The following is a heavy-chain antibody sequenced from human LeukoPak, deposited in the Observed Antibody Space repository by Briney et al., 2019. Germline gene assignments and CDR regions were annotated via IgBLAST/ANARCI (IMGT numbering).Heavy chain of an antibody. J-gene: IGHJ6*02. D-gene: IGHD4-23*01. CDR2: IGYDGSNK. CDR3: ARDPVGYYYAMDV. Sequence: PGGSLRLSCAASGFTFSDYAMHWVRQAPGKGLEWVAVIGYDGSNKYDADSVKGRFTISRDNSKNMMYLQMNSLRAEDTAVYYCARDPVGYYYAMDVWGQGTTVTVS. CDR1: GFTFSDYA. V-gene: IGHV3-33*01.